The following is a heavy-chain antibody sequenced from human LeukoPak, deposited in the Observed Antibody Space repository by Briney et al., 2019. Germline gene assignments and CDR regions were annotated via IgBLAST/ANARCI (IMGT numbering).Heavy chain of an antibody. D-gene: IGHD6-19*01. J-gene: IGHJ4*02. CDR1: GDSISSSSYY. Sequence: PSETLSLTCTVSGDSISSSSYYWGWIRQPPGKWLEWIGSIYYSGSTYYNPSLKSRVTISVDTSKNQFSLKLSSVTAADTAVYYCASGHSSGWYENSFDYWGQGTLVTVSS. V-gene: IGHV4-39*07. CDR2: IYYSGST. CDR3: ASGHSSGWYENSFDY.